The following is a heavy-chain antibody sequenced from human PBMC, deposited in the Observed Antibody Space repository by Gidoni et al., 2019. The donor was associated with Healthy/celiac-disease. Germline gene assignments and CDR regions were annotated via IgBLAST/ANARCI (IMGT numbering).Heavy chain of an antibody. CDR1: GFTFSSYA. V-gene: IGHV3-23*01. CDR3: AKAGTSVYYYGMDV. CDR2: ISGSGGST. Sequence: EVQLLESGGGLVQPGGSLRLSCAAPGFTFSSYAMCWVRQAPGKGLEWVSAISGSGGSTYYADAVKGRFTISRDNSKNTLYLQMNSLRAEDTAVYYCAKAGTSVYYYGMDVWGQGTTVTVSS. J-gene: IGHJ6*02. D-gene: IGHD3-10*01.